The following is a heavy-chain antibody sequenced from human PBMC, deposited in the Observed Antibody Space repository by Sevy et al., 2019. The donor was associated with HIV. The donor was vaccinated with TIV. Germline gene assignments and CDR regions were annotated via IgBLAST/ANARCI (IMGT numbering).Heavy chain of an antibody. Sequence: GGSLRLSCAASGFTFSSYEMNWVRQAPGKGLEWVSYISSSGSTIYYADSVKGRFTISRDNAKNSLYLQMNSLRAEDTAVYYCARDRGYSGYEDAFNIWGQGTMVTVSS. CDR1: GFTFSSYE. CDR2: ISSSGSTI. D-gene: IGHD5-12*01. V-gene: IGHV3-48*03. CDR3: ARDRGYSGYEDAFNI. J-gene: IGHJ3*02.